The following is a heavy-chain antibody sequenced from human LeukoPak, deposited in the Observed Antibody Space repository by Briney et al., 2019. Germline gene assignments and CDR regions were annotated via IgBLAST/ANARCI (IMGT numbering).Heavy chain of an antibody. J-gene: IGHJ6*03. V-gene: IGHV3-23*01. CDR2: IVGGDGGT. Sequence: GGTLRLSCAASGFPISTNVMSWVRQAPGKGLEWVSGIVGGDGGTYYADSVKGRFIISRDNSKNTLYVQMNSLRAEDTAVYYCARGALYYMDVWGKGTTVTISS. CDR3: ARGALYYMDV. CDR1: GFPISTNV.